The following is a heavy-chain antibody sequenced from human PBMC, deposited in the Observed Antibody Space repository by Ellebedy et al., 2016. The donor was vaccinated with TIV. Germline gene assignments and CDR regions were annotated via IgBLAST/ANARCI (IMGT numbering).Heavy chain of an antibody. CDR2: VNHSGNT. CDR3: ARVKRYSFAYYFDF. Sequence: MPSETLSLTCAVYGGSFRGSFWSWIRQSPGKGLEWIGEVNHSGNTNYNPSLKSRVTISVDTSTNEFSLRLSSVTAADTAVYYCARVKRYSFAYYFDFWGQGSLVTVSS. D-gene: IGHD5-18*01. J-gene: IGHJ4*02. V-gene: IGHV4-34*01. CDR1: GGSFRGSF.